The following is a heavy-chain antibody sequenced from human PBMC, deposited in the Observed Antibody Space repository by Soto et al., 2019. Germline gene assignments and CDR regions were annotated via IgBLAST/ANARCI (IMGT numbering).Heavy chain of an antibody. CDR1: GYTFTGYY. CDR2: INPNSGGT. D-gene: IGHD2-2*01. CDR3: ARDGDCSSTSCYAGFDP. Sequence: QVQLVQSGAEVKKPGASVKVSCKASGYTFTGYYMHWVRQAPGQGLEWMGWINPNSGGTNYAQKFQGWVTMTRDTSISTAYMELSRLRSDDTAVYYCARDGDCSSTSCYAGFDPWGQGTLVTVSS. J-gene: IGHJ5*02. V-gene: IGHV1-2*04.